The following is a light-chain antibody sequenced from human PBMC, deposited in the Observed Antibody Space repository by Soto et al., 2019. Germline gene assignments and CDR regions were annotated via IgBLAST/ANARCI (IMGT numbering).Light chain of an antibody. V-gene: IGKV3-20*01. CDR1: QSVSSSY. J-gene: IGKJ2*02. CDR2: GAS. CDR3: QQYGSSPPCT. Sequence: EIVLTQSPGTLSLSPGERATLSCRASQSVSSSYLAGYQQKPGQAPRLLIYGASSRATGIPDRFSGSGSGTDFTLTISRLEPEDFAVYYCQQYGSSPPCTFGQGTKLEIK.